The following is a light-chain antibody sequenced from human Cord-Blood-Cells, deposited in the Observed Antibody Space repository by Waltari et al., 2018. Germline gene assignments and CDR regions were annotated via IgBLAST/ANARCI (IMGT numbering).Light chain of an antibody. Sequence: QSALPQPASVSGSPGQSIPTSCTGTSSDGGGCNYVTWYQQHPGKAPKIMIYDVSTRPSGVSNRFSGSKSGNTASLTISGLQAEDEADYYCSSYTSSSTYVFGTGTKVTVL. J-gene: IGLJ1*01. CDR2: DVS. V-gene: IGLV2-14*03. CDR3: SSYTSSSTYV. CDR1: SSDGGGCNY.